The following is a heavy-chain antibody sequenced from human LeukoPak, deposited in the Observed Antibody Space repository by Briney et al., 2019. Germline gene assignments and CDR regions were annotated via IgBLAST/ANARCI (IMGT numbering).Heavy chain of an antibody. CDR3: ARYGPGDTFDI. CDR2: IKQDGSET. D-gene: IGHD4-17*01. V-gene: IGHV3-7*01. Sequence: PGGSLRLSCAASGFTFSSYWMSWVRQAPGKGLEWVASIKQDGSETRYMDSMKGRFTIFRDNTKSSLYLQMNSLRAEDTAVYYCARYGPGDTFDIWGQGTVVTVSS. CDR1: GFTFSSYW. J-gene: IGHJ3*02.